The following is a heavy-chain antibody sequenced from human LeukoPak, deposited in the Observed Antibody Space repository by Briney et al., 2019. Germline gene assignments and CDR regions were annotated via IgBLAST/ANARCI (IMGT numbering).Heavy chain of an antibody. CDR2: FNPSVATT. Sequence: ASVKVSCKASGYTFTNYYIHWVRQAPGQGLEWMGIFNPSVATTNYAQKFQGRVTMTRDTSISTAYMELSRLRSDDTAVYYCARVPTYPPGFKAYCGGDCYSNWFDPWGQGTLVTVSS. D-gene: IGHD2-21*02. CDR3: ARVPTYPPGFKAYCGGDCYSNWFDP. V-gene: IGHV1-46*01. J-gene: IGHJ5*02. CDR1: GYTFTNYY.